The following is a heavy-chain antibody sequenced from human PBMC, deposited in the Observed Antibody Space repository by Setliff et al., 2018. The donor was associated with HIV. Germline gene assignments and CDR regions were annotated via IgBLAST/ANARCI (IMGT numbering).Heavy chain of an antibody. J-gene: IGHJ6*03. CDR3: ARFYDISGYYSNYHYYMDV. CDR2: FYYNGNT. V-gene: IGHV4-39*01. CDR1: GGSLTSKNYY. Sequence: PSETLSLTCSVSGGSLTSKNYYWGWIRQTPEKGLEWIGDFYYNGNTFYNPSLESRVMISVDTSKNQFSLKLTSVTAADTAVYFCARFYDISGYYSNYHYYMDVWGKGTAVTVSS. D-gene: IGHD3-22*01.